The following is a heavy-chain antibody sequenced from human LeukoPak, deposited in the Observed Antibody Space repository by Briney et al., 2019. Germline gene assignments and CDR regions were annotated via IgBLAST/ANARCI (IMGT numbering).Heavy chain of an antibody. D-gene: IGHD5-18*01. Sequence: PGRSLRLSCAASGFTFTSYGMHWVRQAPGKGLEWVALISDDGKKKVYADPVKGRFTISRDNSKKTLYLQMNSLRPEDTAVYYCARFGYSYGLDYWGQGTLVTVSS. CDR3: ARFGYSYGLDY. J-gene: IGHJ4*02. V-gene: IGHV3-30*03. CDR1: GFTFTSYG. CDR2: ISDDGKKK.